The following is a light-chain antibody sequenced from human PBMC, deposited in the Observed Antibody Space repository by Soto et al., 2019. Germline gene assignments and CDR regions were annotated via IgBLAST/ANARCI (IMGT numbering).Light chain of an antibody. Sequence: QSALTQPASVSGSPGQSITISCTGNSSDVGGYNSVSWYQQHPGKAPTLMIFGVSSRPSEVSNRFSGSKSANTASLTISGLQFEDEAYYYCASDTSSSSLVFGGGTKLTVL. CDR1: SSDVGGYNS. J-gene: IGLJ3*02. CDR2: GVS. CDR3: ASDTSSSSLV. V-gene: IGLV2-14*01.